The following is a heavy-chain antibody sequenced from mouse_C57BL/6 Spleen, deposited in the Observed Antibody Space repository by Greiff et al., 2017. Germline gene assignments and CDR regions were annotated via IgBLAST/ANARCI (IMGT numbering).Heavy chain of an antibody. J-gene: IGHJ3*01. D-gene: IGHD2-4*01. CDR3: ARSGGYDYRGFAY. CDR1: GYTFTSYW. Sequence: VQLQQPGAELVKPGASVKMSCKASGYTFTSYWITWVKQRPGQGLEWIGDIYPGSGSTNYNEKFKSKATLTVDTSSSTAYMQLSSLTSEDSAVYYCARSGGYDYRGFAYWGQGTLVTVSA. V-gene: IGHV1-55*01. CDR2: IYPGSGST.